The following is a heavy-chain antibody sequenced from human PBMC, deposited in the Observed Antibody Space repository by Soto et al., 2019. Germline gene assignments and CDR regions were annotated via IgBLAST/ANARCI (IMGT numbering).Heavy chain of an antibody. CDR1: GGSISSSNW. D-gene: IGHD2-2*01. Sequence: NPSETLSLTCAVSGGSISSSNWWSWVRQPPGKGLEWIGEIYHSGSTNYNPSLKSRVTISVDKSKNQFSLKLSSVTAADTAVYYCAGPIVVVPAALTPDYYYGMDVWGQGTTVTVSS. CDR3: AGPIVVVPAALTPDYYYGMDV. V-gene: IGHV4-4*02. CDR2: IYHSGST. J-gene: IGHJ6*02.